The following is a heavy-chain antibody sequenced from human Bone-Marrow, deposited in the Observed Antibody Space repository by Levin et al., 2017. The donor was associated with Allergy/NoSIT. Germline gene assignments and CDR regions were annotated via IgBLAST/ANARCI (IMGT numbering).Heavy chain of an antibody. CDR1: GGSFSGYY. Sequence: GSLRLSCAVYGGSFSGYYWSWIRQPPGKGLEWIGEINHSGSTNYNPSLKSRVTISVDTSKNQFSLKLSSVTAADTAVYYCARAYLTYSSSWRTKYYFDYWGQGTLVTVSS. CDR3: ARAYLTYSSSWRTKYYFDY. CDR2: INHSGST. V-gene: IGHV4-34*01. D-gene: IGHD6-13*01. J-gene: IGHJ4*02.